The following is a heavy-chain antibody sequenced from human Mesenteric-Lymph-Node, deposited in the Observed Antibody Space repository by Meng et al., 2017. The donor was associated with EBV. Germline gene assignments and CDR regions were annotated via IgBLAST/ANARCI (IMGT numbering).Heavy chain of an antibody. V-gene: IGHV1-69*01. D-gene: IGHD1-14*01. Sequence: RQAPGQGLEWMGGVIPVFGSPFYAQNFQGRVTIAADESTNTVYLHLYSLRSEDTALYYCARGWEITYYFDIWGQGTLVTVSS. J-gene: IGHJ4*02. CDR2: VIPVFGSP. CDR3: ARGWEITYYFDI.